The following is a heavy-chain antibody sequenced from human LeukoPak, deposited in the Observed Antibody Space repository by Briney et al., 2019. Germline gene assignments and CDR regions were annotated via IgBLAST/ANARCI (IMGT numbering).Heavy chain of an antibody. Sequence: ASVKVSCKVSGYTLTELSTHWVRQAPGKGLEWMGGFDSEDGETIYAQKFQGRVTMTEDTSTDTAYMELSSLRSEDTAVYYCAGLPYANGDYNSDYWGQGTLVTVSS. V-gene: IGHV1-24*01. J-gene: IGHJ4*02. D-gene: IGHD4-17*01. CDR3: AGLPYANGDYNSDY. CDR2: FDSEDGET. CDR1: GYTLTELS.